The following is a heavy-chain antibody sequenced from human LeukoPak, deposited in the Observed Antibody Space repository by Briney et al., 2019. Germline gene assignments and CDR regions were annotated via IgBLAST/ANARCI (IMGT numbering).Heavy chain of an antibody. CDR2: IYYSGST. J-gene: IGHJ4*02. CDR1: GGSISSYY. CDR3: ARGNSSGWYPAADY. Sequence: NPSETLSLTCTVSGGSISSYYWSWIRQPPGKGLEWIGYIYYSGSTNYNPSLKSRVTISVDTSKNQFSLKLSSVTAADTAVYYCARGNSSGWYPAADYWGQGTLVTVSS. D-gene: IGHD6-19*01. V-gene: IGHV4-59*08.